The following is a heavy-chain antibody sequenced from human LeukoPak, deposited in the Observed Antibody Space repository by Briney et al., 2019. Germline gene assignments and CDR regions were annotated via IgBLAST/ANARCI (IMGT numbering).Heavy chain of an antibody. V-gene: IGHV4-59*01. D-gene: IGHD6-19*01. CDR3: AKGRLAGTGGYYYYYMDV. Sequence: SETLSLTCTVSAGSISSYYWSWIRQPPGRGLEWIGYIYYSGSTNYNPSLKSRVTISLDTSKNQLSLRLSSVTAADTAVYYCAKGRLAGTGGYYYYYMDVWGKGTTVTISS. J-gene: IGHJ6*03. CDR2: IYYSGST. CDR1: AGSISSYY.